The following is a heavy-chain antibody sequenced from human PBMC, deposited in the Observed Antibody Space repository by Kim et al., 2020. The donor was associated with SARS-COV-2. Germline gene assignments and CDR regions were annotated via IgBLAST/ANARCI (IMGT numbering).Heavy chain of an antibody. CDR1: GFTFSSSW. CDR2: INRDGSGQ. V-gene: IGHV3-7*01. CDR3: TSKNY. J-gene: IGHJ4*02. Sequence: GGSLRLSCSASGFTFSSSWMTWVRQAPGKGLEWVGNINRDGSGQNYVGSLRGRFTISRDNTRNSLYLQMESLRAEDTAVYYCTSKNYWGQETLVTVSS.